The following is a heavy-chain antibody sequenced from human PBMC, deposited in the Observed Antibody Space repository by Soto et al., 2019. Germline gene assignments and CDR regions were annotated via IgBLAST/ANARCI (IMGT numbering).Heavy chain of an antibody. CDR2: IYVTGAV. CDR3: ERLRIATNNYKWLDP. D-gene: IGHD1-20*01. CDR1: GAALNSGNYY. Sequence: SETLSLTCSVSGAALNSGNYYWSWIRQVPGKGLEWIGHIYVTGAVDYNPSLRDRITISQDTSERQFSLNLRLVTAADTAVYYCERLRIATNNYKWLDPCGQGTLVTVYS. J-gene: IGHJ5*02. V-gene: IGHV4-31*03.